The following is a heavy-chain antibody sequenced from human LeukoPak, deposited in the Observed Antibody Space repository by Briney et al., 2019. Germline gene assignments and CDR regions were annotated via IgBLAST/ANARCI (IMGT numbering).Heavy chain of an antibody. CDR3: ASDYAHLDAFDI. Sequence: SVKVSCKASGGTFSNYNINWVRQAPGQGLEWMGGIIPIFGTANYAQKFQGRVTITADESTSTAYMELSSLRSEDTAVYYCASDYAHLDAFDIWGQGTMVTVSS. J-gene: IGHJ3*02. D-gene: IGHD4-17*01. CDR2: IIPIFGTA. CDR1: GGTFSNYN. V-gene: IGHV1-69*01.